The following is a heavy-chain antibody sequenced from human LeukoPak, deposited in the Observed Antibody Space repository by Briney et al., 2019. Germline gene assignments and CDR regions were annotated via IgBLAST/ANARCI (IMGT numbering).Heavy chain of an antibody. J-gene: IGHJ3*02. V-gene: IGHV4-59*08. CDR1: GASITSYY. CDR3: ATSSTSDFDAFDM. D-gene: IGHD2-2*01. Sequence: SETLSLTCTVSGASITSYYWSWIRQPPGKGLEWIGFFSYSGSANYNPSLKSRVTISVDTSKNQFSLSLTSVTAADTAVYYCATSSTSDFDAFDMWGQGTMVTVSS. CDR2: FSYSGSA.